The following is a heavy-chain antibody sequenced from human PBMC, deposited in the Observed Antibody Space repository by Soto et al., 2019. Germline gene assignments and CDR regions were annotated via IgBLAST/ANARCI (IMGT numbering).Heavy chain of an antibody. CDR1: GYTFTSYY. CDR2: INPSGGST. D-gene: IGHD1-26*01. J-gene: IGHJ5*02. CDR3: AREGASDSGSYRHPWFDP. Sequence: GASVKVSCKASGYTFTSYYMHWVRQAPGQGLEWMGIINPSGGSTSYAQKFQGRVTMTRDTSTSTVYMELSSLRSEDTAVYYCAREGASDSGSYRHPWFDPWGQGTLVTVSS. V-gene: IGHV1-46*01.